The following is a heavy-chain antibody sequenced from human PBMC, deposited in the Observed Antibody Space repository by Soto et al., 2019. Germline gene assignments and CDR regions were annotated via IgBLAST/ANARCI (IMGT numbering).Heavy chain of an antibody. J-gene: IGHJ4*02. V-gene: IGHV1-46*03. D-gene: IGHD1-26*01. CDR1: GYTFTSYY. CDR2: INPSGGST. Sequence: QVQLVQSGAEVKKPGASVKVSCKASGYTFTSYYMHWVRQAPGQGLEWMGIINPSGGSTGYAQKCQGRVTMTRDTATRTVYMGLRSMRSEDTAVYYCARGGPGGSGSDPLPFDYWGQGTLVTVSS. CDR3: ARGGPGGSGSDPLPFDY.